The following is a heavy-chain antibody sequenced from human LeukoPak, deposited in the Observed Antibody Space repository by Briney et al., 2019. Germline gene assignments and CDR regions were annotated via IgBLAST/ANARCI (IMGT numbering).Heavy chain of an antibody. D-gene: IGHD2-2*01. CDR3: ARGDCSSTSCQPGRYYYYYGMDV. CDR1: GGTFSSYA. Sequence: ASVKVSCKASGGTFSSYAISWVRQAPGQGLEWMGGIIPIFGTANYAQKFQGRVTITADESTSTAYMELSSLRSEDTAVYYCARGDCSSTSCQPGRYYYYYGMDVWGQGTTVTVSS. J-gene: IGHJ6*02. CDR2: IIPIFGTA. V-gene: IGHV1-69*13.